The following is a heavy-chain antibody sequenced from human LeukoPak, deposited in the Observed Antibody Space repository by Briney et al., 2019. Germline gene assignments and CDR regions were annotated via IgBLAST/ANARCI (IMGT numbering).Heavy chain of an antibody. J-gene: IGHJ3*02. CDR2: IYYSGST. D-gene: IGHD3-3*01. Sequence: PSETLSLTCTVSGGSISSYYWSWIRQPPGKGLEWIGYIYYSGSTTYNPSLKSRVTISVDTSKNQFSLKLSSGTAADTAVYYCARFSWSGYYMAFDIWGQGTMVTVSS. CDR1: GGSISSYY. CDR3: ARFSWSGYYMAFDI. V-gene: IGHV4-59*01.